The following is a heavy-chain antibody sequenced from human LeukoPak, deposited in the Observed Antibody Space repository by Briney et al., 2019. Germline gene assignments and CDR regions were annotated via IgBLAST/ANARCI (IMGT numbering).Heavy chain of an antibody. CDR3: ARDREGLAYFDY. Sequence: GASVKVSCKASVYTFTGKFIHWVRQAPGQGLEWMGLIDPNSGGTDYAQKFRGRVTMTRDTSTSTAYMDLSSLISDDTAVYYCARDREGLAYFDYWGQGTLVTVSS. D-gene: IGHD3/OR15-3a*01. V-gene: IGHV1-2*02. CDR1: VYTFTGKF. J-gene: IGHJ4*02. CDR2: IDPNSGGT.